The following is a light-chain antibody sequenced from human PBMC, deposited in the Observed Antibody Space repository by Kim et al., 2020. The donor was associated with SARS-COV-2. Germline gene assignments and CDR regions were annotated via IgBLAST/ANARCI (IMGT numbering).Light chain of an antibody. CDR1: QGISSY. V-gene: IGKV1-9*01. J-gene: IGKJ4*01. CDR3: QQLNNYPLT. CDR2: AAS. Sequence: SASVGDSVTITCRASQGISSYLAWYQQKPGKVPRLLIYAASTLQTGVPSRFSGSGSGTEFILTVGSLQPEDFATYYCQQLNNYPLTFGGGTKLEI.